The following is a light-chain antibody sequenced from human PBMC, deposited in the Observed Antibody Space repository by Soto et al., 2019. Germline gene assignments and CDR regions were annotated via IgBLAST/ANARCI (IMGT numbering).Light chain of an antibody. CDR2: KVS. J-gene: IGKJ1*01. V-gene: IGKV2-24*01. Sequence: DIVMTQTPLSSPVTLGQAASISCRSSQSLLHSDGNTYLSWFQQKPGQPPRLLIYKVSDRFSGVPDRFSGSGAGTDLTLTISRVEAEDAGVYYCMQGTQSTWTFGQGTKVEIK. CDR1: QSLLHSDGNTY. CDR3: MQGTQSTWT.